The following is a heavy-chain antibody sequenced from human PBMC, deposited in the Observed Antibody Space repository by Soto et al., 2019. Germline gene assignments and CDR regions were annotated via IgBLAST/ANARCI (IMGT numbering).Heavy chain of an antibody. CDR2: IIPILGIA. CDR1: GGTFSSCT. J-gene: IGHJ4*02. D-gene: IGHD3-16*01. V-gene: IGHV1-69*02. CDR3: ARGKRPGDQVDY. Sequence: GASVKVSCKASGGTFSSCTISWVRKAPGQGLEWMGRIIPILGIANYAQKFQGRVTITADKSTSTAYMELSSLRSEDTAVYYCARGKRPGDQVDYWGQGTLVTVSS.